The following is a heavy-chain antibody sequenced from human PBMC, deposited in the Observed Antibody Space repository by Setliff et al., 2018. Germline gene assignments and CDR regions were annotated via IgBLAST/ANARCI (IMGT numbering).Heavy chain of an antibody. CDR2: IYYSGST. V-gene: IGHV4-31*03. Sequence: SETLSLTCTVSGGSISSGTYCWTWIRQHPGKGLEWIGYIYYSGSTYYDPSFNNRVSISRDTSKNQFSLKLNSVTAADTAVYYCARGDYFFYYMDVWGKGTTVTVSS. CDR3: ARGDYFFYYMDV. J-gene: IGHJ6*03. CDR1: GGSISSGTYC.